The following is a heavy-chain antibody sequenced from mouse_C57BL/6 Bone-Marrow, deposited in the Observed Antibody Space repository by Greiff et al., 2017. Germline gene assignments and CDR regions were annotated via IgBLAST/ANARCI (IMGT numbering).Heavy chain of an antibody. CDR1: GFNIKDDY. CDR2: IDPENGDT. V-gene: IGHV14-4*01. J-gene: IGHJ2*01. CDR3: TFYSSYYFDY. Sequence: VQLQQSGAELVRPGASVKLSCTASGFNIKDDYMHWVKQRPEQGLEWIGWIDPENGDTEYASKLQGKATITADTSSNTAYLQLSSLTSEDTAVYYYTFYSSYYFDYWGQGTTLTVTA. D-gene: IGHD1-1*01.